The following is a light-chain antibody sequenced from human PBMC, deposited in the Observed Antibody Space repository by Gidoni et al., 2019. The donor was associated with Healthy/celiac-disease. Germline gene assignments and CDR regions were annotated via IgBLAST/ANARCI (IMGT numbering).Light chain of an antibody. Sequence: DIVMTQSPDSLAVSLGGRATINCKSSQSVLYSSNNKNYLAWYQQKPGQPPKLLIYWASTRESGVPDRFSGSGSGTDFTLTISSLQAEDGAVYYCQQYYSTPPTFGGGTKVEIK. CDR2: WAS. CDR1: QSVLYSSNNKNY. V-gene: IGKV4-1*01. J-gene: IGKJ4*01. CDR3: QQYYSTPPT.